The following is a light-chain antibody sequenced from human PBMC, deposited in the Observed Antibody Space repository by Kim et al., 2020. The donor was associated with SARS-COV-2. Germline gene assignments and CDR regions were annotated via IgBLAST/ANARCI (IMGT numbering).Light chain of an antibody. CDR2: RNN. CDR3: AVWDDSLKQGV. V-gene: IGLV1-44*01. J-gene: IGLJ3*02. CDR1: SSNIGSNN. Sequence: ELTQPPSASGTPGQRVTISCSGSSSNIGSNNVVWYQQLPGAAPNLLIYRNNQRPSGIPDRFSGSRSGTSPSLAISGLQSGDEADYYCAVWDDSLKQGVFGGGTKLTVL.